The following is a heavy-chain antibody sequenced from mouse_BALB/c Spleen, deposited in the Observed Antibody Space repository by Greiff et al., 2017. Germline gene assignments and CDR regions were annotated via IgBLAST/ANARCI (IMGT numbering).Heavy chain of an antibody. Sequence: QVQLQQSGAELAKPGASVKMSCKASGYTFTSYWMHWVKQRPGQGLEWIGYINPSTGYTEYNQKFKDKATLTADKSSSTAYMQLSSLTSEDSAVYYCARSGRYDHAMDYWGQGTSVTVSS. V-gene: IGHV1-7*01. D-gene: IGHD2-14*01. J-gene: IGHJ4*01. CDR1: GYTFTSYW. CDR2: INPSTGYT. CDR3: ARSGRYDHAMDY.